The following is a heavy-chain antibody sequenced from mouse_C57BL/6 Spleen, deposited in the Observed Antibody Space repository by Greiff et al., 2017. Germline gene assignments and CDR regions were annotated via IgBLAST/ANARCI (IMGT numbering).Heavy chain of an antibody. CDR1: GFTFSSYG. V-gene: IGHV5-6*02. Sequence: EVMLVESGGDLVKPGGSLKLSCAASGFTFSSYGMSWVRQTPDKRLEWVATISSGGSYTYYPDSVKGRFPISRDNAKNTLYLQMSSLKSEDTAMYYCARLRGNFDYWGQGTTRTVSS. CDR3: ARLRGNFDY. CDR2: ISSGGSYT. J-gene: IGHJ2*01.